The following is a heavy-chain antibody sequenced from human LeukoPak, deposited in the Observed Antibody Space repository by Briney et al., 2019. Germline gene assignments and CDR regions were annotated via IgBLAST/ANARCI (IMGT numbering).Heavy chain of an antibody. D-gene: IGHD4-11*01. CDR1: GGSISSYY. CDR2: IYYSGST. V-gene: IGHV4-59*01. CDR3: ARATTVTTPGDY. J-gene: IGHJ4*02. Sequence: SETLSLTCTVSGGSISSYYWSWIRQPPGKGLEWIGYIYYSGSTNYNPSLKSRVTISVDTSKNQFSLKLSSVTAADTAVYYCARATTVTTPGDYWGQGTLVTVSS.